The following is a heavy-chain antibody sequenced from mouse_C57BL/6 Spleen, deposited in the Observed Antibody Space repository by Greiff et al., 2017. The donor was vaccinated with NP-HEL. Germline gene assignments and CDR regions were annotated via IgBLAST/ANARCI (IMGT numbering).Heavy chain of an antibody. CDR1: GYTFTSYW. V-gene: IGHV1-69*01. CDR3: ARQDTTIFDY. J-gene: IGHJ2*01. CDR2: IDPSDSYT. D-gene: IGHD1-1*01. Sequence: VKLQQPGAELVMPGASVKLSCKASGYTFTSYWMHWVKQRPGQGLEWIGEIDPSDSYTNYNQKFKGKSTLTVDKSSSTAYMQLSSLTSEDSAVYYCARQDTTIFDYWGQGTTLTVSS.